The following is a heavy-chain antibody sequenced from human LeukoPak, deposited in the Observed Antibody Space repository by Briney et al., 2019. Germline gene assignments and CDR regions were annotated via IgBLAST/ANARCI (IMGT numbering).Heavy chain of an antibody. V-gene: IGHV3-30*18. J-gene: IGHJ4*02. Sequence: GGSLRLSCAASGFTFSSYGMHWVRQSPGKGLEWVAVISYDGSNKYYADSVKGRFTISRDNSKNTLYLQMNSLRAEDTAVYYCAKDDRRYSGYDYLPIDYWGQGTLVTVSS. CDR2: ISYDGSNK. CDR3: AKDDRRYSGYDYLPIDY. CDR1: GFTFSSYG. D-gene: IGHD5-12*01.